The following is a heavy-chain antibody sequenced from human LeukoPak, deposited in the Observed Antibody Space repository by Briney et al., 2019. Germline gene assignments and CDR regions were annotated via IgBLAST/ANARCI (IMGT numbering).Heavy chain of an antibody. D-gene: IGHD2-2*01. J-gene: IGHJ4*02. CDR2: ISAYNGNT. CDR1: SYTFTSYG. V-gene: IGHV1-18*01. Sequence: ASVKVSCKASSYTFTSYGISWVRQAPGQGLEWMGWISAYNGNTNYAQKLQGRVTMTTDTSTSTAYMELRSLRSDDTAVYYCARDQGIVVPAANLDYWGQGTLVTVSS. CDR3: ARDQGIVVPAANLDY.